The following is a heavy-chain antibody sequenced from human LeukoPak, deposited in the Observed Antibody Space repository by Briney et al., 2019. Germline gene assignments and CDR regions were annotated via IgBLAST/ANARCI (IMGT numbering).Heavy chain of an antibody. D-gene: IGHD4-11*01. V-gene: IGHV3-33*01. J-gene: IGHJ1*01. CDR3: ATGVNFYYSH. Sequence: SGGSLRLSCAASGFPFSGYGMHWVRQAPGKGLEWVAVAYGDGSSQYYADSVKGRFSISKDISKNTLSLQMNSLRAEDTAVYSCATGVNFYYSHWGQGTLVTVSS. CDR2: AYGDGSSQ. CDR1: GFPFSGYG.